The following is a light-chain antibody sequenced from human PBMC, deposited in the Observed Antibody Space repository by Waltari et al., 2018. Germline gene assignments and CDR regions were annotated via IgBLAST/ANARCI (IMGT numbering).Light chain of an antibody. J-gene: IGLJ2*01. Sequence: QSALPQPASVSGSPGQSIPLSCTGTRSAIGSYNLVSRYQQHPGKAPKVMLYEVNQRPSGVSNRFSGSKSGNTASLTISGLQAEDEADYYCCSYAGSDTNILFGGGTKLTVL. CDR1: RSAIGSYNL. V-gene: IGLV2-23*02. CDR2: EVN. CDR3: CSYAGSDTNIL.